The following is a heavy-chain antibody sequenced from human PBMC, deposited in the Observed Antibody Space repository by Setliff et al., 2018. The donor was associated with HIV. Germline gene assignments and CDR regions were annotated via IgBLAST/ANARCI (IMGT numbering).Heavy chain of an antibody. CDR2: VSWDGRTT. CDR1: GFIFDDYA. V-gene: IGHV3-43D*04. D-gene: IGHD1-26*01. Sequence: GGSLRLSCAASGFIFDDYAMQWVRQVPGKGLEWVALVSWDGRTTNYADSVKGRFIISRDNAKNSLYLQMNCLRAEDTALYYCAKAPGTQAYYFDRWGQGTLVTVSS. J-gene: IGHJ4*02. CDR3: AKAPGTQAYYFDR.